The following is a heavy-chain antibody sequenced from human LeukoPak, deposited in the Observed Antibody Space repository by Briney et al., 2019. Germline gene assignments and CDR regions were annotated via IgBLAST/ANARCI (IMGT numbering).Heavy chain of an antibody. V-gene: IGHV3-11*01. Sequence: GGSLRLSCAASGFTFSDYYMSWIRQAPGKGLEWVSYISSSGSTIYYADSVKGRFTISRDNAKNSLYLQMNSLRAEDTAVYYCAKDDLVPAALFDYWGQGTLVTVSS. CDR3: AKDDLVPAALFDY. CDR1: GFTFSDYY. CDR2: ISSSGSTI. J-gene: IGHJ4*02. D-gene: IGHD2-2*01.